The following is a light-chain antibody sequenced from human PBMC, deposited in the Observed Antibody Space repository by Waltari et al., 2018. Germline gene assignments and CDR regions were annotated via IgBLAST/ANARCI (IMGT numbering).Light chain of an antibody. CDR2: EVN. CDR1: SSYAGSYTL. CDR3: CSYAGSGIYV. Sequence: SALTQPASASGPPGQSFPIPCTATSSYAGSYTLVSWFQQYPDKAPNLIIFEVNKRPSGVSNRFSGSKSGNTASLTISGLQAEDEADYYCCSYAGSGIYVFGSGAKVTVL. V-gene: IGLV2-23*02. J-gene: IGLJ1*01.